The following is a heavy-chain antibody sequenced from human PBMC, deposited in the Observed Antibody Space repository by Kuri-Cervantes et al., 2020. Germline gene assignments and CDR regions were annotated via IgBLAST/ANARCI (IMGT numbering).Heavy chain of an antibody. J-gene: IGHJ5*02. CDR3: ARVVVAATHWFDP. CDR1: GGTFSSYA. Sequence: SVKVSCKASGGTFSSYAISWVRQAPGQELEWMGGIIPIFGTANYAQKFQGRVTMTRNTSISTAYMELSSLRSEDTAVYYCARVVVAATHWFDPWGQGTLVTVSS. V-gene: IGHV1-69*05. CDR2: IIPIFGTA. D-gene: IGHD2-15*01.